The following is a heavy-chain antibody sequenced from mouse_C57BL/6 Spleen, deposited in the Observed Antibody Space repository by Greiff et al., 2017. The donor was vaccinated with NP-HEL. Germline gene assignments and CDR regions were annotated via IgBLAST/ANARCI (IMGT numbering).Heavy chain of an antibody. Sequence: VQLQQSGAELVKPGASVKLSCKASGYTFTSYWMPWVKQRPGQGLEWIGEIDPSDSYTNYNQKFKGKATLTVDTSSSTAYMQLSSLTSEDSAVYYCARKLTGAMDYWGQGTSVTVSS. CDR1: GYTFTSYW. J-gene: IGHJ4*01. V-gene: IGHV1-50*01. CDR3: ARKLTGAMDY. CDR2: IDPSDSYT. D-gene: IGHD4-1*01.